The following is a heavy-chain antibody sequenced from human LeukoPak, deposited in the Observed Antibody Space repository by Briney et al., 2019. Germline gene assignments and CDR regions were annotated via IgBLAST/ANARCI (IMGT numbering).Heavy chain of an antibody. V-gene: IGHV4-39*07. CDR3: ARVNRLYSGSYYFDY. Sequence: SETLSLTCTVSGGSISSSSYYWGWIRQPPGKGLEWIGSIYYSGSTYYNPSLKSRVTISVDTSKNQFSLKLSSVTAADTAVYYCARVNRLYSGSYYFDYWGQGTLVTVSS. CDR2: IYYSGST. CDR1: GGSISSSSYY. D-gene: IGHD1-26*01. J-gene: IGHJ4*02.